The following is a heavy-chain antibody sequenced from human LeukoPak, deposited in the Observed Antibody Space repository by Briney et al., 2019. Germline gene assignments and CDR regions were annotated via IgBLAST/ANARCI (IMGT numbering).Heavy chain of an antibody. J-gene: IGHJ4*02. CDR1: GGSFSGYY. CDR2: INHSGST. V-gene: IGHV4-34*01. CDR3: ARVSIAHYYDSSGEDY. Sequence: SETLSLTCAVYGGSFSGYYWSWIRQPPGKGLEWIGEINHSGSTNYNPSLKSRVTMSVDTSKNQFSLKLSSVTAADTAVYYCARVSIAHYYDSSGEDYWGQGTLVTVSS. D-gene: IGHD3-22*01.